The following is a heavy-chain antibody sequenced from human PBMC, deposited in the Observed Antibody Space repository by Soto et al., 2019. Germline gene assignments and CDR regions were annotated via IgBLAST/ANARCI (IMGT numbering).Heavy chain of an antibody. CDR2: IYSGGST. Sequence: QRLSCAASGFTVSSNYMSWVRQAPGKGLEWVSVIYSGGSTYYADSVKGRFTTSRDNSKNTLYLQMNSLRAEDTAVYYCAREVGGSSWSGYYFDYWGQGTLVSVSS. D-gene: IGHD6-13*01. CDR3: AREVGGSSWSGYYFDY. V-gene: IGHV3-53*01. CDR1: GFTVSSNY. J-gene: IGHJ4*01.